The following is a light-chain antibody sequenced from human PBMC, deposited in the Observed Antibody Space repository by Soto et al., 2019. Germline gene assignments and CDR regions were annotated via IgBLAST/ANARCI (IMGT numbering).Light chain of an antibody. J-gene: IGLJ2*01. V-gene: IGLV2-14*01. CDR1: SSDVGGYKY. CDR3: AVWDNSLNGVA. CDR2: EVS. Sequence: QSALTQPASVSGSPGQSITISCTGTSSDVGGYKYVSWYHQYPGKAPKLMIYEVSNRPSGVSDRFTGSKSGTSASLAISGLRSEDEADYYCAVWDNSLNGVAFGGGTKLTVL.